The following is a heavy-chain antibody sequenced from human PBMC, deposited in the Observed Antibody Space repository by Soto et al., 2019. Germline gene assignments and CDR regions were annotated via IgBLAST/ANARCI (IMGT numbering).Heavy chain of an antibody. D-gene: IGHD4-4*01. CDR1: GFTFSNYG. CDR3: SNNFDY. Sequence: QVQLVESGGDVVQPGRSLKLSCEASGFTFSNYGMHWVRQAPGKGLEWVAVIWYDGSNKYYADSVKGRFTISRDNSKSTLYLQMNSLRAEDTAVYYCSNNFDYWGQGTLVTVSS. V-gene: IGHV3-33*01. CDR2: IWYDGSNK. J-gene: IGHJ4*02.